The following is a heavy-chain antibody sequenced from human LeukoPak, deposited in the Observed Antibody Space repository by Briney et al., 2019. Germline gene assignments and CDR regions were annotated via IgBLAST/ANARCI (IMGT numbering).Heavy chain of an antibody. J-gene: IGHJ3*02. D-gene: IGHD1-14*01. CDR2: TKQDGSEK. CDR3: ARNQYLPFDVFDM. CDR1: GFTFSNYW. Sequence: GGSLRLSCAASGFTFSNYWMSWVRQAPGKGLEWVANTKQDGSEKDYVDSVKGRFAISRDNAKNSLYLQMSSLRAEDTAVYYCARNQYLPFDVFDMWGQGTMVTDSS. V-gene: IGHV3-7*03.